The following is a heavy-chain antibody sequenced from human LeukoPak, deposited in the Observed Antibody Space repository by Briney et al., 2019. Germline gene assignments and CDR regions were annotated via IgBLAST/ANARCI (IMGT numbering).Heavy chain of an antibody. V-gene: IGHV3-21*01. CDR3: ARVVGGRDQPAPFDY. Sequence: GGSLRLSCAASGFTFSSYWMSWVRQAPGKGLEWVSSISSSSYIYYADSVKGRFTISRDNAKNSLYLQMNSLRAEDTAVYYCARVVGGRDQPAPFDYWGQGTLVTVSS. J-gene: IGHJ4*02. D-gene: IGHD2-2*01. CDR1: GFTFSSYW. CDR2: ISSSSYI.